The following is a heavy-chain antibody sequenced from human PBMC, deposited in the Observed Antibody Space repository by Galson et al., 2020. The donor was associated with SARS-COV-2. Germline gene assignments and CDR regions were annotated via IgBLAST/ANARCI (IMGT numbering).Heavy chain of an antibody. V-gene: IGHV1-18*01. J-gene: IGHJ1*01. CDR3: ARVLLGNYDYIWGSYRYKGAEHFQH. CDR1: GYTFTSYG. CDR2: ISAYNGNT. D-gene: IGHD3-16*02. Sequence: ASVKVSCKASGYTFTSYGISWVRQAPGQGLEWMGWISAYNGNTNYAQKLQGRVTMTTDTSTSTAYMELRSLRSDDTAVYYCARVLLGNYDYIWGSYRYKGAEHFQHWGQGTLVTVSS.